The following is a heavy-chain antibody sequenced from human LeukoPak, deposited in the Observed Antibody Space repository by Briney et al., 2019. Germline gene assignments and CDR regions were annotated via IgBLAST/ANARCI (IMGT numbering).Heavy chain of an antibody. V-gene: IGHV1-18*01. CDR3: AVVGAFDI. CDR1: GYTFTSYG. Sequence: ASVKVSCKASGYTFTSYGISWVRQAPGQGLEWMGWISAYNGNTNYAQKLQGRVTITRDTSASTAYMELSSLRSEDTAVYYCAVVGAFDIWGQGTMVTVSS. J-gene: IGHJ3*02. CDR2: ISAYNGNT.